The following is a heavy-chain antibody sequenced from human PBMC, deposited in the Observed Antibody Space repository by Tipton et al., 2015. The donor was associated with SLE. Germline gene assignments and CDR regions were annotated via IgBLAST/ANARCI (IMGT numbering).Heavy chain of an antibody. CDR3: AGAWQGYCSGGTCYVLDY. J-gene: IGHJ4*02. V-gene: IGHV4-61*03. CDR2: IYTSGST. CDR1: GGSISSGGYY. D-gene: IGHD2-15*01. Sequence: TLSLTCTVSGGSISSGGYYWSWIRQHPGKGLEWIGYIYTSGSTNYNPSLKSRVTMSVDTSKNHFSLKLTSVIAADTAVYYCAGAWQGYCSGGTCYVLDYWGQGTLVTVSS.